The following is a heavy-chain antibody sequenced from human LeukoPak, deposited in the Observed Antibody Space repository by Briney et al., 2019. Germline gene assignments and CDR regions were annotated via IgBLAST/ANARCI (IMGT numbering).Heavy chain of an antibody. J-gene: IGHJ6*04. Sequence: PGGSLRLSCAASGFTFSSYNMDWVRQAPGKGLEWVAFVRYDSSNKYYADSVKGRFTVSRDNSKNMLYLQMNSLRAEDTAVYYCAELGITMIGGVWGKGTTVTTSS. CDR3: AELGITMIGGV. D-gene: IGHD3-10*02. V-gene: IGHV3-30*02. CDR2: VRYDSSNK. CDR1: GFTFSSYN.